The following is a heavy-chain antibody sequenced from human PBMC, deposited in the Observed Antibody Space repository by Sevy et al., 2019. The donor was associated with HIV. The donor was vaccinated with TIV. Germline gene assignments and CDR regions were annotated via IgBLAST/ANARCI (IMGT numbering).Heavy chain of an antibody. D-gene: IGHD6-13*01. Sequence: GGSLRLSCAASGFTVSSDYMAWVRQAPGMGLEWVSVIYSGGTTYYADSVKGRFTISRDNSKNTVYPQMNSLRAEDTAVYYCARESSSTWQAGYYGMAVWGQRTTVTVSS. J-gene: IGHJ6*02. CDR2: IYSGGTT. V-gene: IGHV3-66*01. CDR3: ARESSSTWQAGYYGMAV. CDR1: GFTVSSDY.